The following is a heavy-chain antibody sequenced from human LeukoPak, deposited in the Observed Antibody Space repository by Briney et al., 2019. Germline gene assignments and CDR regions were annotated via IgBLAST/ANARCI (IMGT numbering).Heavy chain of an antibody. CDR3: ARTARQCDH. CDR1: GDSIYTYY. D-gene: IGHD6-6*01. CDR2: IYHSGDT. Sequence: TTSETLPLTCTVSGDSIYTYYWSWLRQPPGKGLEYIGYIYHSGDTYYNPSLKSRVTMSLDTSNNQFSLRLSSVTAMDTAVYYCARTARQCDHWGQGILVSVSS. J-gene: IGHJ4*02. V-gene: IGHV4-59*01.